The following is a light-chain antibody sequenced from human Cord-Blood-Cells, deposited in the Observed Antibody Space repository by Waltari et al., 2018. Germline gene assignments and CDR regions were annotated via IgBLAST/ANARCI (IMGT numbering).Light chain of an antibody. CDR2: DVS. CDR3: CSDAGSYTDVV. J-gene: IGLJ2*01. CDR1: SSDVGGYNY. V-gene: IGLV2-11*01. Sequence: QSALTQPRSVSGSPGPSVTISCTGTSSDVGGYNYVSLYQQPPGKAPKLMIYDVSKRPSGVPDRFSGSKSGNTASLTISGLQAEDESDYYCCSDAGSYTDVVFGGGTKLTVL.